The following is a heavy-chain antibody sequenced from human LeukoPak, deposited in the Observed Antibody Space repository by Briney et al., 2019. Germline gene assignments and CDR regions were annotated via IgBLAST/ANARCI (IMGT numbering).Heavy chain of an antibody. D-gene: IGHD1-26*01. CDR3: ARPVGATRGYYFDY. Sequence: PSETLSLTCAVYGGSFSGYYWSWIRQPPGKGLEWIGEINHSGSTNYNPSLKSRVTISVDTSKNQFSLKLSSVTAADTAVYYCARPVGATRGYYFDYWGQGTLVTVSS. V-gene: IGHV4-34*01. CDR2: INHSGST. CDR1: GGSFSGYY. J-gene: IGHJ4*02.